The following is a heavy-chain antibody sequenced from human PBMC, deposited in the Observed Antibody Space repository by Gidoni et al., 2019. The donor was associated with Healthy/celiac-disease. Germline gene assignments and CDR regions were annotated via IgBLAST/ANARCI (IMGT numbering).Heavy chain of an antibody. D-gene: IGHD6-13*01. J-gene: IGHJ4*02. Sequence: YNPSLKSRVTISVDTSKNQFSLKLSSVTAADTAVYYCASGTSSSWYPFGYWGQGTLVTVSS. V-gene: IGHV4-39*01. CDR3: ASGTSSSWYPFGY.